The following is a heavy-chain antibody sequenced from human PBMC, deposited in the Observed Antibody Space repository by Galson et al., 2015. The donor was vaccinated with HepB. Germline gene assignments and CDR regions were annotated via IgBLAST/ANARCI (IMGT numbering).Heavy chain of an antibody. D-gene: IGHD2-2*01. CDR1: GFSFSNYY. V-gene: IGHV3-11*04. CDR2: ISSAGTTI. Sequence: SLRLSCAASGFSFSNYYMHRVRQAPGKGLEWISSISSAGTTIYYADSVKGRFTIFRDNAKNSLFLQMNSLRDEDTALYYCASSYAKTDNYWGQGTLVTVSS. J-gene: IGHJ4*02. CDR3: ASSYAKTDNY.